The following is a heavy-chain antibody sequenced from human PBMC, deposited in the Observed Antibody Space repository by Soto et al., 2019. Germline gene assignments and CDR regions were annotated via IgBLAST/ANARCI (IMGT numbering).Heavy chain of an antibody. V-gene: IGHV1-18*01. CDR2: ISAYDGKT. D-gene: IGHD6-19*01. J-gene: IGHJ5*02. Sequence: AXVKVSCKTSGYTFNTYGINWVRQAPGQGLELMGWISAYDGKTTYAEKFQGRVTMTTDTSTSTAYMELRSLRSDDTAVYYCARDSHVGIAVVGPDHDPWGQGTLVTVSS. CDR3: ARDSHVGIAVVGPDHDP. CDR1: GYTFNTYG.